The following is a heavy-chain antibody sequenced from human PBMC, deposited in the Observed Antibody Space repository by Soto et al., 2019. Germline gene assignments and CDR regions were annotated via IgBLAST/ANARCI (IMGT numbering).Heavy chain of an antibody. Sequence: KPSETLSLTCTVSGGSISSYYWSWIRQPPGKGLEWIGYIYYSGSTNYNPSLKSRVTISVDTSKNQFSLKLSSVTAADTAVYYCAREWAYSSSWSRYFQHWGQGTLVTVSS. J-gene: IGHJ1*01. V-gene: IGHV4-59*01. D-gene: IGHD6-13*01. CDR1: GGSISSYY. CDR2: IYYSGST. CDR3: AREWAYSSSWSRYFQH.